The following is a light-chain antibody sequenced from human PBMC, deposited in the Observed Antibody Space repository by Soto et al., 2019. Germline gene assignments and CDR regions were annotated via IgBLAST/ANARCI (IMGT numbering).Light chain of an antibody. J-gene: IGKJ1*01. V-gene: IGKV3-20*01. CDR3: QQYVTSRRT. Sequence: EIVLTQSPATLSLSPWERATLSCRASQSVSSYLAWYQQKPGQAPRLLIYGASSRATGIPDRFSGSGSGTDFTLTINRLEPEDFAVYYCQQYVTSRRTFGPGTKVDIK. CDR1: QSVSSY. CDR2: GAS.